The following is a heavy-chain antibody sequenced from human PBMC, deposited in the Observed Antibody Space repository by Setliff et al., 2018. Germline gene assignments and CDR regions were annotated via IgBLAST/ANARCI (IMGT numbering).Heavy chain of an antibody. CDR2: TIPMFGTT. CDR1: GATFSSHG. Sequence: GASVKVSCKASGATFSSHGISWVRQAPGQGLEWMGGTIPMFGTTEYGQKFQGRVTSTTDESTSTAYMELSSLRSEDTAVYYCAREGVDSRSSTDYRYYMDVWGKGTTVTVSS. J-gene: IGHJ6*03. D-gene: IGHD6-6*01. V-gene: IGHV1-69*05. CDR3: AREGVDSRSSTDYRYYMDV.